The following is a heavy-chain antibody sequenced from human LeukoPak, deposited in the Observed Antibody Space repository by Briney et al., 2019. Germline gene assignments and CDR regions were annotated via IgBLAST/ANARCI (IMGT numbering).Heavy chain of an antibody. V-gene: IGHV5-51*01. CDR2: IYPGDSDT. CDR1: GYSFTSYW. J-gene: IGHJ3*02. Sequence: GESLKISCKGSGYSFTSYWIGWVRQMPGKGLEWMGIIYPGDSDTRYSPSFQGQVTISADKSISTAYLQWSSLKASDTAMYYCARHAQITMVRGVITSIYAFDIWGQGTMVTVSS. CDR3: ARHAQITMVRGVITSIYAFDI. D-gene: IGHD3-10*01.